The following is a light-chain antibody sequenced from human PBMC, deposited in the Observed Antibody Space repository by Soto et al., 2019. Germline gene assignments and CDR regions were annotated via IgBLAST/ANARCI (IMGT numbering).Light chain of an antibody. Sequence: DIQMTQSPSSLSASVVDRVTITCRASQSISSWLAWYQQKPGKAPKLLIYDASSLESGVPSRFSGSGSGTEFTLTISSLQPDDFATYYCQQYNSIRTFGQGTKVDIK. J-gene: IGKJ1*01. CDR2: DAS. CDR3: QQYNSIRT. CDR1: QSISSW. V-gene: IGKV1-5*01.